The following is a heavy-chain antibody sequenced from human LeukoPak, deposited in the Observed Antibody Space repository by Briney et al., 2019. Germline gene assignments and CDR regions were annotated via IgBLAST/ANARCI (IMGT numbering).Heavy chain of an antibody. D-gene: IGHD4/OR15-4a*01. V-gene: IGHV3-72*01. CDR3: AGVRTTGVFDY. CDR1: GFTFSDHY. Sequence: QSGVSLRLSCAASGFTFSDHYMDWVRQAPGEGLEWVGRTRNKPNGYTTEYAASVKGRFTISREDSKNSLYLQMDSLKTEDTAVYYCAGVRTTGVFDYWGQGTLVTVSS. CDR2: TRNKPNGYTT. J-gene: IGHJ4*02.